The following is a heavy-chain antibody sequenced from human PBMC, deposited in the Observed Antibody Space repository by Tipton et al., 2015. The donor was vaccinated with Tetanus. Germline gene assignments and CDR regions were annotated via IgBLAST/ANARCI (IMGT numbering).Heavy chain of an antibody. Sequence: GSLRLSCAASGFTFSNYAMSWVRQAPGKGLEWVSGITGGNTYYVDSVKGRFSISRDNAKNTLYLQMNSLRVEDTAVYYCVRDGGSSGWLAYWGQGTLVTVFS. CDR3: VRDGGSSGWLAY. D-gene: IGHD6-19*01. V-gene: IGHV3-23*01. CDR1: GFTFSNYA. CDR2: ITGGNT. J-gene: IGHJ4*02.